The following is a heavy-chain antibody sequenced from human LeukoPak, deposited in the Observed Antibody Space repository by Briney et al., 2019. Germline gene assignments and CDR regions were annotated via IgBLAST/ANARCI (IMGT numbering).Heavy chain of an antibody. CDR3: ARGSEGTAHLDV. Sequence: ASVRVSCKASGYTFTGYYIHWVRQAPGQGLEWMGWINSNSGGTNYAQNFQGRVTMTRDTAITTVYMELSTPRSDDTALYYCARGSEGTAHLDVWGQGAPVTVSS. D-gene: IGHD3-10*01. CDR2: INSNSGGT. J-gene: IGHJ6*02. V-gene: IGHV1-2*02. CDR1: GYTFTGYY.